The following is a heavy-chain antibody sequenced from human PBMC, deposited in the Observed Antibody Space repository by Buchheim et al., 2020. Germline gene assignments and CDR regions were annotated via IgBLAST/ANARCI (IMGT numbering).Heavy chain of an antibody. D-gene: IGHD3-22*01. CDR2: ISSSGSTI. CDR3: ARDYIFDSSGYYQGYYYGMDV. V-gene: IGHV3-48*03. J-gene: IGHJ6*02. CDR1: GFTFSSYE. Sequence: EVQLVESGGGLVQPGGSLRLSCAASGFTFSSYEMNWVRQAPGKGLEWVSYISSSGSTIYYADSVKSRFTISRDNAKNSLYLQMNSLRAEDTAVYYCARDYIFDSSGYYQGYYYGMDVWGQGTT.